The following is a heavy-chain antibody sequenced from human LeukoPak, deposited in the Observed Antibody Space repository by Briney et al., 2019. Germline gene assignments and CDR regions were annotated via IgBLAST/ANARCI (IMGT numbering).Heavy chain of an antibody. CDR1: GFTFSDYY. D-gene: IGHD5-12*01. CDR2: ISSSGSTI. J-gene: IGHJ4*02. Sequence: GGSLRLSCAASGFTFSDYYMSWIRQAPGKGLEWVSYISSSGSTIYYADSVKGRFTIFRDNAKNSLYLQMNSLRAEDTAVYYCAKFGVGEAVATITRPFDYWGQGTLVTVSS. CDR3: AKFGVGEAVATITRPFDY. V-gene: IGHV3-11*01.